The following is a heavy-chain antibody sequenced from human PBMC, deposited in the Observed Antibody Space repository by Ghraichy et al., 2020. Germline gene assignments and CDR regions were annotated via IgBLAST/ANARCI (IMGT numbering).Heavy chain of an antibody. V-gene: IGHV4-59*01. D-gene: IGHD4-11*01. CDR2: IYYSGST. Sequence: SETLSLTCTVSGGSISSYYWSWIRQPPGKGLEWIGYIYYSGSTNYNPSLKSRVTISVDTSKNQFSLKLSSVTAADTAVYYCARRLQRMGRVWYFDLWGRGTLVTVSS. CDR1: GGSISSYY. J-gene: IGHJ2*01. CDR3: ARRLQRMGRVWYFDL.